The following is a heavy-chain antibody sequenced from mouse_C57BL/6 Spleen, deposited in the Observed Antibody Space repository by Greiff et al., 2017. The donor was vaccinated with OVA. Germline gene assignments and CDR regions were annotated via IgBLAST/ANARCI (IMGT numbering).Heavy chain of an antibody. D-gene: IGHD3-3*01. V-gene: IGHV14-2*01. CDR2: IDPEDGET. Sequence: VHVKQSGAELVKPGASVKLSCTASGFNIKDYYMHWVKQRTEQGLEWIGRIDPEDGETKYAPKFQGKATITADTSSNTAYLQLSSLTTEDTAVYYSARGDTRGAMDYWGQGTSVTVSS. CDR1: GFNIKDYY. J-gene: IGHJ4*01. CDR3: ARGDTRGAMDY.